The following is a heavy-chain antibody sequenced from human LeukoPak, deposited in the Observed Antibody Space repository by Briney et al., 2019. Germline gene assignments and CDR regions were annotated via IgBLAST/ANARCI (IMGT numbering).Heavy chain of an antibody. V-gene: IGHV4-59*01. CDR1: GGSISSYY. CDR3: ARGRYYYYYYMDV. CDR2: IYYSGST. Sequence: SETLSLTCTVSGGSISSYYWSWIRQPPGKGLEWIGYIYYSGSTNYNPSLKSRVTTSVDTSKNQFSLKLSSVTAADTAVYYCARGRYYYYYYMDVWGKGTTVTVSS. J-gene: IGHJ6*03.